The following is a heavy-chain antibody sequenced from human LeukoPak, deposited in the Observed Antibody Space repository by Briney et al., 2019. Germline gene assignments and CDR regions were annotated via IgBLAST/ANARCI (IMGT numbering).Heavy chain of an antibody. Sequence: PGGSLRLSCAASGFSFRSFWMSWVRQAPGKGLEWVASIKEDGSDKYYVESVKGRFTISRENARNSLYLQMNSLRAEDTAVYYCARVLGYDSSGYYRGYFDYWGQGTLVTVSS. V-gene: IGHV3-7*02. D-gene: IGHD3-22*01. CDR1: GFSFRSFW. J-gene: IGHJ4*02. CDR3: ARVLGYDSSGYYRGYFDY. CDR2: IKEDGSDK.